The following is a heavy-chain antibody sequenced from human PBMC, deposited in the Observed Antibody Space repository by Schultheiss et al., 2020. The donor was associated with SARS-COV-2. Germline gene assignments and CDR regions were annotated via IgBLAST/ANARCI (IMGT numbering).Heavy chain of an antibody. Sequence: SETLSLTCTVSGGSISSGGYYWGWIRQPPGKGLEWIGSIYYSGSTYYNPSLKSRVTISVDTSKNQFSLKLSSVTAADTAVYYCARDGAAAGTLAYYYYGMDVWGQGTTVTVSS. CDR1: GGSISSGGYY. CDR3: ARDGAAAGTLAYYYYGMDV. V-gene: IGHV4-39*07. D-gene: IGHD6-13*01. CDR2: IYYSGST. J-gene: IGHJ6*02.